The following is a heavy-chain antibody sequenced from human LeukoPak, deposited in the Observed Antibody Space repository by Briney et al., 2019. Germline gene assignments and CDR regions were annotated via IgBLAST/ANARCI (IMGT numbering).Heavy chain of an antibody. Sequence: PGRSLRLSCAASGLTFSSYGMHWVRQAPGKGLEWVAVISYDGSNKYYADSVKGRFTISRDNAENSLYLQMNSLRAEDTAVFYCARGAVAGIYHFDLWGQGTLVTVSS. D-gene: IGHD6-19*01. CDR2: ISYDGSNK. CDR1: GLTFSSYG. CDR3: ARGAVAGIYHFDL. V-gene: IGHV3-30*03. J-gene: IGHJ4*02.